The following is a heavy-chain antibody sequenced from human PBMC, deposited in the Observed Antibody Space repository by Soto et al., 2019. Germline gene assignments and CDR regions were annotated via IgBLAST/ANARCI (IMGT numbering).Heavy chain of an antibody. J-gene: IGHJ4*02. Sequence: AGGSLRLSCAASGFTFSSYSMNWVRQAPGKGLEWVSSISSSSSYIYYADSVKGRFTISRDNAKNSLYLQMNSLRAEDTAVYYCARRVGRVGSSRPCADYWGKGTLVTVSS. CDR2: ISSSSSYI. CDR3: ARRVGRVGSSRPCADY. V-gene: IGHV3-21*01. CDR1: GFTFSSYS. D-gene: IGHD6-6*01.